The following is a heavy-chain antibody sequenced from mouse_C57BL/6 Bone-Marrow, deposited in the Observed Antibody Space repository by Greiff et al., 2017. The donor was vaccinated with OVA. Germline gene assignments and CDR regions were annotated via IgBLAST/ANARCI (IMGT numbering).Heavy chain of an antibody. V-gene: IGHV1-62-2*01. D-gene: IGHD1-1*01. J-gene: IGHJ4*01. CDR3: ARHEGRDYYGYYAMDY. Sequence: VQLKESGAELVKPGASVKLSCKASGYTFTEYTIHWVKQRSGQGLEWIGWFYPGSGSIKYNEKFKDKATLTADKSSSTVYMELSRLTSEDSAVYFCARHEGRDYYGYYAMDYWGQGTSVTVSS. CDR2: FYPGSGSI. CDR1: GYTFTEYT.